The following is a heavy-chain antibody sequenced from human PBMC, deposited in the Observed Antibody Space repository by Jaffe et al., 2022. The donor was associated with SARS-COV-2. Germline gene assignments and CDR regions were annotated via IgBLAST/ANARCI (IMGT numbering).Heavy chain of an antibody. Sequence: QVQLQQWGAGLLKPSETLSLTCAVYGGSFSGYYWSWIRQPPGKGLEWIGEINHSGSTNYNPSLKSRVTISVDTSKNQFSLKLSSVTAADTAVYYCGCVSDYYYYGMDVWGQGTTVTVSS. D-gene: IGHD2-15*01. CDR3: GCVSDYYYYGMDV. CDR1: GGSFSGYY. CDR2: INHSGST. J-gene: IGHJ6*02. V-gene: IGHV4-34*01.